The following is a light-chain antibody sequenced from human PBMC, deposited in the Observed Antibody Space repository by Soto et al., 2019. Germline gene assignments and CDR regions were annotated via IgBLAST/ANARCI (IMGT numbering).Light chain of an antibody. CDR3: QQRSNWLLT. J-gene: IGKJ4*01. CDR2: DAS. Sequence: EIVLTQSPATLSLSPGERATLSCRASQSVSSYLAWYQQKPGQAPRLLIYDASNRATGIPARFSGSGSGTDFTLTISCLEPEDFAVYYCQQRSNWLLTFRGGTKVEIK. CDR1: QSVSSY. V-gene: IGKV3-11*01.